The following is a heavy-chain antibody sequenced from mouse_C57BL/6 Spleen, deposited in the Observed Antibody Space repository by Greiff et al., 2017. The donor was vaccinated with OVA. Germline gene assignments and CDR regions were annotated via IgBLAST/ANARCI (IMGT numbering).Heavy chain of an antibody. CDR2: IDPSDSYT. V-gene: IGHV1-69*01. Sequence: VQLKQPGAELVMPGASVKLSCKASGYTFTSYWMHWVKQRPGQGLEWIGEIDPSDSYTNYNQTFKGKSTLTVDKSSSTAYMQLSSRTSEDSAVYYCALYYYGSSHGAWFAYWGQGTLVTVSA. CDR1: GYTFTSYW. J-gene: IGHJ3*01. CDR3: ALYYYGSSHGAWFAY. D-gene: IGHD1-1*01.